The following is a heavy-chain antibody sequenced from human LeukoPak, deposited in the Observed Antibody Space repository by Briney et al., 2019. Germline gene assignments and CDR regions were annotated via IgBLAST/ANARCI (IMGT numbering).Heavy chain of an antibody. CDR2: ISSSSSTI. J-gene: IGHJ2*01. Sequence: GGSLRLSCAASGFTFSSYSMNWVSQAPGKGLEWVSYISSSSSTIYYADSVKGRFTISRDNAKNSPYLQMNSLRAEDTSVYYCARDIGYCSSTSCGYWYFDLWGRGTLVTVSS. CDR3: ARDIGYCSSTSCGYWYFDL. D-gene: IGHD2-2*01. V-gene: IGHV3-48*04. CDR1: GFTFSSYS.